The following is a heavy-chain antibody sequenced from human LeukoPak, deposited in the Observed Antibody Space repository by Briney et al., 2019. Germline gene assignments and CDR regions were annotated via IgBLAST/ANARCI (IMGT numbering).Heavy chain of an antibody. Sequence: GGSLRLSCAASGFTFSSYGMHWVRQAPGKGLEWMAFIRYDGSNKYYADSVKGRFTISRDNSKNTLYLQMNSLRAEDTAVYYCAKDSGYEDYYYYYMDVWGKGTTVTVSS. D-gene: IGHD5-18*01. V-gene: IGHV3-30*02. CDR1: GFTFSSYG. CDR3: AKDSGYEDYYYYYMDV. CDR2: IRYDGSNK. J-gene: IGHJ6*03.